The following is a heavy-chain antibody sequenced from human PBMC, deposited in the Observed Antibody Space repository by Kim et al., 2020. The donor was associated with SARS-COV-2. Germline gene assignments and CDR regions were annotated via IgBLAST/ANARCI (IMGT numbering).Heavy chain of an antibody. Sequence: GGSLRLSCAASGFTFSSYGMHWVRQAPGKGLEWVAVISYDGSNKYYADSVKGRFTISRDNSKNTLYLQMNSLRAEDTAVYYCAKVLAVVVPAAGIDYWGQGTLVTVSS. D-gene: IGHD2-2*01. CDR1: GFTFSSYG. CDR2: ISYDGSNK. CDR3: AKVLAVVVPAAGIDY. J-gene: IGHJ4*02. V-gene: IGHV3-30*18.